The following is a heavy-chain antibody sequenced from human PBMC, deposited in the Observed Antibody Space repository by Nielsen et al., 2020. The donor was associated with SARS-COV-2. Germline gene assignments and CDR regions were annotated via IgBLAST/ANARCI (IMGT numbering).Heavy chain of an antibody. CDR3: ARQTRYCSGGTCPRVFDS. J-gene: IGHJ4*02. D-gene: IGHD2-15*01. Sequence: SETLSLTCAVTGDSTNSSSYYWGWIRQSPGQGLEWIGSVHSSGGTYDSPSLKSRVTISVDTSKNQFSLKLSSVTATDTAVYYCARQTRYCSGGTCPRVFDSWGQGTLVTVSS. V-gene: IGHV4-39*01. CDR1: GDSTNSSSYY. CDR2: VHSSGGT.